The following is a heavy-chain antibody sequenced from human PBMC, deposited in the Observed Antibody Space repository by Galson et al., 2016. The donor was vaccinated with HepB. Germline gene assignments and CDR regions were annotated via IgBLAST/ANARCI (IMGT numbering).Heavy chain of an antibody. V-gene: IGHV3-21*01. CDR3: ARVLPAADSYYYYGMDV. D-gene: IGHD2-2*01. Sequence: SLRLSCAASGFTFSYYSMNWVRQAPGKGLEWVSFISSSSSYIYYADSVKGRFTISRDNAKNSLYLQMNSLRAEDTAVYYCARVLPAADSYYYYGMDVWGKGTTATVSS. CDR1: GFTFSYYS. J-gene: IGHJ6*04. CDR2: ISSSSSYI.